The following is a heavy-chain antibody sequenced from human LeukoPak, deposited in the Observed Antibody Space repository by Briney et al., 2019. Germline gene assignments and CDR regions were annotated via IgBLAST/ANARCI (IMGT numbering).Heavy chain of an antibody. V-gene: IGHV3-48*04. J-gene: IGHJ4*02. CDR3: ARDFTPDY. CDR2: ISSSGSTI. CDR1: GFTFSSYA. Sequence: GRSLRLSCAASGFTFSSYAMHWVRQAPGKGLEWVSYISSSGSTIYYADSVKGRFTISRDNAKNSLYLQMNSLRAGDTAVYCCARDFTPDYWGQGTLVTVSS.